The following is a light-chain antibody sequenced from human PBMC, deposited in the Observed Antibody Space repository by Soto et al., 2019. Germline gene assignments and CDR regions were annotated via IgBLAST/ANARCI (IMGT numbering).Light chain of an antibody. V-gene: IGKV1-9*01. J-gene: IGKJ1*01. CDR1: QGINNY. Sequence: DIQLTQSPSFLSASVGDRVTITCRASQGINNYLAWYQQKPGKAPKPLIYTASTLQTGVPARFSGSGAGTEFTRAITGLQPEEYATYYCQQFYTYPWSFGQGTKVEIK. CDR3: QQFYTYPWS. CDR2: TAS.